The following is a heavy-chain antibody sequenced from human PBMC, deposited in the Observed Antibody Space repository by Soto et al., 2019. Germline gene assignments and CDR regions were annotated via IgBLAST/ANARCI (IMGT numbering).Heavy chain of an antibody. CDR2: IVVGSGNT. CDR3: AAKRRWLRVLDYYGMDV. CDR1: GFTFISAA. J-gene: IGHJ6*02. V-gene: IGHV1-58*01. Sequence: SAKVSSNAYGFTFISAAFRWVRRARGGHRGWIGWIVVGSGNTNYAQKFQERVTITGDMSTSTAYMELSSLRSEDTAVYYCAAKRRWLRVLDYYGMDVWGQGTTVTFSS. D-gene: IGHD5-12*01.